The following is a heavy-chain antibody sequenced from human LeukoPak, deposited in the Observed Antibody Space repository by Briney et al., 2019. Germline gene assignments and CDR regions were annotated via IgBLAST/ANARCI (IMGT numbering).Heavy chain of an antibody. J-gene: IGHJ5*02. CDR1: GGTFSSYA. CDR2: IIPIFGTA. Sequence: SVKVSCKASGGTFSSYAISWVRQAPGQGLEWMGGIIPIFGTANYAQKFQGRVTITTDESTSTAYMELSSLRSEDTAVYYCARDHEGNFWFDPRGQGTLVTVSS. V-gene: IGHV1-69*05. D-gene: IGHD1-7*01. CDR3: ARDHEGNFWFDP.